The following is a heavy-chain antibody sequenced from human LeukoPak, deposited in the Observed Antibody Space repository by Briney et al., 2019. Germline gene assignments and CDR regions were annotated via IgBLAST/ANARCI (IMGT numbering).Heavy chain of an antibody. CDR3: APTPRGGYGDLAEYFQH. CDR2: FDPEDGET. J-gene: IGHJ1*01. D-gene: IGHD4-17*01. V-gene: IGHV1-24*01. CDR1: GYTLTELS. Sequence: ASMKVSCKVSGYTLTELSMHWVRQAPGKGLEWMGGFDPEDGETIYAQKFQGRVTMTEDTSTDTAYMELSSLRSEDTAVYYCAPTPRGGYGDLAEYFQHWGQGTLVTVSS.